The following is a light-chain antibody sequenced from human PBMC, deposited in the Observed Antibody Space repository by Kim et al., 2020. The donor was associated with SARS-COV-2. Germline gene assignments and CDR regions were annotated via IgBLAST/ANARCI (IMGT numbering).Light chain of an antibody. Sequence: SASTGDRVTITCRASQGISSYLAWYQQKPGKAPELLIYAASTVQSGVPSRFSGSGSGTDFTLTISCLQSEDFATYYCQQYYTYPYTFGQGTKLEI. CDR3: QQYYTYPYT. CDR2: AAS. V-gene: IGKV1-8*01. J-gene: IGKJ2*01. CDR1: QGISSY.